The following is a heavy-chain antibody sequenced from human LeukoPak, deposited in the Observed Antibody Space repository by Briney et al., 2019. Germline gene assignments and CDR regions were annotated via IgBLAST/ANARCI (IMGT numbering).Heavy chain of an antibody. V-gene: IGHV3-33*01. J-gene: IGHJ3*02. CDR3: AGQETRAFDI. CDR1: GFTFSSYG. CDR2: IWYDGNTK. Sequence: PGRSLRLARAASGFTFSSYGMHWVRQAPGKGLEWVAVIWYDGNTKHYADSVEGRFTISRDNSRNTLYLQMDSLGAEDTAVYYCAGQETRAFDIWGQGTVVTVSS. D-gene: IGHD5-24*01.